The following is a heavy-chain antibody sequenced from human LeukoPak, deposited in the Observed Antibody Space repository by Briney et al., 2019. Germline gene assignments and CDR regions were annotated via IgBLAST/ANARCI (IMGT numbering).Heavy chain of an antibody. D-gene: IGHD4-17*01. V-gene: IGHV4-59*01. CDR3: ARGDGDYNFDY. CDR1: GGSIRSYY. J-gene: IGHJ4*02. Sequence: ASETLSLTCTVSGGSIRSYYWSWMRQPPGKGLEWIGYIYYSGSTNYNPSLKSRVTISVDTSKNQFSLKLSSVTAADTAVYYCARGDGDYNFDYWGQGTLVTVSS. CDR2: IYYSGST.